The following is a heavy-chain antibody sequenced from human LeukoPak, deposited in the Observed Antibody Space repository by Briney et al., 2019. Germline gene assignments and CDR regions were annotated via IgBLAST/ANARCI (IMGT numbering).Heavy chain of an antibody. D-gene: IGHD6-19*01. J-gene: IGHJ3*02. CDR3: ARLSSGWHDDFDI. Sequence: ASVKVSCKASGYTFTAYYMHWVRQAPGQGLEWMGRINPNSGGTNYAQRFQGRVTMTRDTSISTAYMEMRRLKSDDTAVYYCARLSSGWHDDFDIWGQGTMVTVSS. CDR2: INPNSGGT. V-gene: IGHV1-2*06. CDR1: GYTFTAYY.